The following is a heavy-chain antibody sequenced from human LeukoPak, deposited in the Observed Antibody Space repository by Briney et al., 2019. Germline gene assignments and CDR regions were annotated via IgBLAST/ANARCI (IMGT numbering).Heavy chain of an antibody. D-gene: IGHD6-13*01. CDR3: ARLAAAGYYYYYYMDV. CDR2: INWNGGST. Sequence: GGSLRLSCAASAFTFDDYGMSWVRQAPGKGLEWVSGINWNGGSTGYADSVKGRFTISRDNAKNSLYLQMNSLRAEDTALYYCARLAAAGYYYYYYMDVWGKGTTVTVSS. J-gene: IGHJ6*03. CDR1: AFTFDDYG. V-gene: IGHV3-20*04.